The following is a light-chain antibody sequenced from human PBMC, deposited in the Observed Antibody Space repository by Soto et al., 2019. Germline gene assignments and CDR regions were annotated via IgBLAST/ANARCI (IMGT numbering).Light chain of an antibody. CDR2: AVS. J-gene: IGLJ2*01. Sequence: QSALTQPASVSGSPGQSITISCTGTSSDVGGYNHVSWYQHSPGKAPKLILFAVSDRPSGVSHRFSGSKSGNTASLTISGLQAGDEAEYYCCSYTSLSTVVFGGGTKLTVL. V-gene: IGLV2-14*01. CDR1: SSDVGGYNH. CDR3: CSYTSLSTVV.